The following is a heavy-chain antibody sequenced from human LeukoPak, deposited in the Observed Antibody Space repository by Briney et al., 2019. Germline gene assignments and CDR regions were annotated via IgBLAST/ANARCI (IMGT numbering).Heavy chain of an antibody. CDR3: TRGRWFDP. J-gene: IGHJ5*02. Sequence: ASVKVSCKASGYIFTSFDINWVRQATGQGLEWMGWMNPNSGNKGYAEKFQGRVTITSEISTSTVYLELGSLRSDDTAVCYCTRGRWFDPWGQGTLVTVSS. CDR1: GYIFTSFD. CDR2: MNPNSGNK. V-gene: IGHV1-8*03.